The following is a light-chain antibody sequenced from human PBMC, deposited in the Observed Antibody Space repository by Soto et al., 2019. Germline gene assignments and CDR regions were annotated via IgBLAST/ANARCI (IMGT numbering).Light chain of an antibody. V-gene: IGKV3-11*01. CDR1: QYINTR. CDR2: QTS. Sequence: EIVLTQSPATLSSFPGDRVTLSCRASQYINTRLAWYQHRPGQAPRILIYQTSISAAGIPARFSASGSGTDFTLTISDVQPEEFALYDCHQYQSWPCTFGQGTKVDI. J-gene: IGKJ1*01. CDR3: HQYQSWPCT.